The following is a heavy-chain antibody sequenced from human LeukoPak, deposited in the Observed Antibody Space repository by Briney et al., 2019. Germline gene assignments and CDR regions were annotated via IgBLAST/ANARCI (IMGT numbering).Heavy chain of an antibody. V-gene: IGHV1-69*06. D-gene: IGHD6-13*01. CDR3: ARAEAAAHNLIFDH. CDR2: IIAIFGTA. CDR1: GGTFTSYA. J-gene: IGHJ4*02. Sequence: SVKVSCKASGGTFTSYANSWVRQAPGQGLEWMGGIIAIFGTANYAQKFQGRVTITADKSTSTAYMELSSLRSEDTAVYYCARAEAAAHNLIFDHWGQGTLVTVSS.